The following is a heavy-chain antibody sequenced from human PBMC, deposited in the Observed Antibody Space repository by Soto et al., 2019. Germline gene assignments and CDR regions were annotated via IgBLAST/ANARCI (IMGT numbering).Heavy chain of an antibody. V-gene: IGHV4-39*01. CDR3: ARQRARTNAACNF. J-gene: IGHJ4*02. CDR2: IYYSEST. D-gene: IGHD2-8*01. Sequence: SETLSLTCIISGDSISSSTFYWGWIRQPPGKGLEWIGSIYYSESTYYSPSLKSRVTISVDTSKNQFSLKPTSVTAADTAVYYCARQRARTNAACNFWGQGTLVTVSS. CDR1: GDSISSSTFY.